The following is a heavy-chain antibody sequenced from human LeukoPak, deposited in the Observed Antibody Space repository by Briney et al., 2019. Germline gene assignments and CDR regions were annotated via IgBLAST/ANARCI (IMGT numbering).Heavy chain of an antibody. J-gene: IGHJ5*02. CDR1: GFTFSSYA. V-gene: IGHV3-30*04. D-gene: IGHD5-12*01. Sequence: GGSLRLSCAASGFTFSSYAMHWARQAPGKGLEWVAVISYDGSNKYYADSVKGRFTISRDNAKNSLYLQLNSLRVEDTAVYYCARSGYASWYWFDPWGQGTLVTVSS. CDR3: ARSGYASWYWFDP. CDR2: ISYDGSNK.